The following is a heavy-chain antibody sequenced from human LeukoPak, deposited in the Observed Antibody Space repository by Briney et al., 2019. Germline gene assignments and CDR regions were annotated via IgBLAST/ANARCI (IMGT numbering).Heavy chain of an antibody. Sequence: HSGRSLRLSCAASGFTFSSYGMHWVRQAPGKGLEWVAVIWYDGSNKYYADSVKGRFTISRDNSKNTLYLQMNSLRAEDTAVYYCAKDVSHYCSSTSCYPWAFDIWGQGTMVTVSS. D-gene: IGHD2-2*01. CDR2: IWYDGSNK. V-gene: IGHV3-33*06. J-gene: IGHJ3*02. CDR3: AKDVSHYCSSTSCYPWAFDI. CDR1: GFTFSSYG.